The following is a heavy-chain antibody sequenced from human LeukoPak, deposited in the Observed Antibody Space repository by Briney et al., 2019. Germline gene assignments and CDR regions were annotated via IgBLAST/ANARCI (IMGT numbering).Heavy chain of an antibody. CDR1: GYTFTSYD. CDR3: ASTVIRYCSGGSCLDY. Sequence: GASVKVSCKASGYTFTSYDINWVRQATGQGLEWMGWISAYNGNTNYAQKFQGRVTMTRDTSISTAYMELSRLRSDDTAVYYCASTVIRYCSGGSCLDYWGQRTLVTVSS. CDR2: ISAYNGNT. J-gene: IGHJ4*02. V-gene: IGHV1-2*02. D-gene: IGHD2-15*01.